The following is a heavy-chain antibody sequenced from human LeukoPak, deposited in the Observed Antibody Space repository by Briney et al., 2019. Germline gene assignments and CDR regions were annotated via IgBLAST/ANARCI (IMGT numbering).Heavy chain of an antibody. CDR2: IYYSGST. Sequence: SETLSLTCTVSGGSISSYYWRWIRQPPGKGLEWIGYIYYSGSTNYNPSLKSRVTISVDTSKNQFSLKLSSVTAADTAVYYCARLTMVRGVTTLDYWGQGTLVTVSS. CDR1: GGSISSYY. J-gene: IGHJ4*02. CDR3: ARLTMVRGVTTLDY. V-gene: IGHV4-59*08. D-gene: IGHD3-10*01.